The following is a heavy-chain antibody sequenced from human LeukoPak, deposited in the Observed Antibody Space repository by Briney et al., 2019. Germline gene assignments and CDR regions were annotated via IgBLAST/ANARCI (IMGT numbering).Heavy chain of an antibody. V-gene: IGHV4-59*01. D-gene: IGHD6-13*01. CDR2: IFYSGST. CDR3: ARAGRSWSTGYYFDY. CDR1: GGPLTSYY. Sequence: SETLSLTCTVSGGPLTSYYWSWIRQPPGKGLEWIGYIFYSGSTNYNPSLKSRVTISVDTSKNQFSLQLSSVTAADTAVYYCARAGRSWSTGYYFDYWGQGALVTVSS. J-gene: IGHJ4*02.